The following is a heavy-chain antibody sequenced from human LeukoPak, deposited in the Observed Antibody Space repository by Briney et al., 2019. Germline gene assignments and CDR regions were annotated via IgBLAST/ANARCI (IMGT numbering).Heavy chain of an antibody. V-gene: IGHV4-59*08. Sequence: SETLSLTCTVSGGSMSSYYWSWIRQPPGKGLEWIGHIFYSGSTNYNPSLKSRVTISVDTSKNQFSLKLSSVTAADTAVYYCARGNDFWSGYYTNYHFDYWGQGTLVTVSS. CDR1: GGSMSSYY. J-gene: IGHJ4*02. CDR2: IFYSGST. D-gene: IGHD3-3*01. CDR3: ARGNDFWSGYYTNYHFDY.